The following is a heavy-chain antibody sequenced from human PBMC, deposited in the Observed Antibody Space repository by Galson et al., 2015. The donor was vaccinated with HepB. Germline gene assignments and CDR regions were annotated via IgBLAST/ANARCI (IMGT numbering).Heavy chain of an antibody. J-gene: IGHJ4*02. CDR1: GFTFSSYA. Sequence: SLRLSCAASGFTFSSYAMSWVRQAPGKGLEWVSEISGSGGSTYYEDSVKGRFTISRDNSKNTPYLQMNSLRAEDTAVYYCARGRYSSGWYPKDFDYWAREPWSPSPQ. CDR2: ISGSGGST. D-gene: IGHD6-19*01. V-gene: IGHV3-23*01. CDR3: ARGRYSSGWYPKDFDY.